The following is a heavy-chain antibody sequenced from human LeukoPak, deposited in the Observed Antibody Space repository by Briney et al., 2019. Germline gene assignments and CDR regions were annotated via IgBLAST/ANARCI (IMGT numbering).Heavy chain of an antibody. Sequence: AASVKVSCKASGGTFSSYAISWLRQAPGQGLEWMGRIIPILGIANYAQKFQGRVTITADKSTSTAYMELSSLRSEDTAVYYCVSSRALATIPDGSWGQGTPLTVSS. CDR2: IIPILGIA. CDR1: GGTFSSYA. V-gene: IGHV1-69*04. D-gene: IGHD5-24*01. CDR3: VSSRALATIPDGS. J-gene: IGHJ5*02.